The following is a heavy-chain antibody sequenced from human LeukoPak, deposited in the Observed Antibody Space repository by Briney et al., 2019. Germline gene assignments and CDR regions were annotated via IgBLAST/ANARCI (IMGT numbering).Heavy chain of an antibody. V-gene: IGHV4-39*07. CDR3: GASIAAGGPVFDY. CDR1: GGSISSSSYY. Sequence: PSETLSLTCTVSGGSISSSSYYWGWIRQPPGKGLEWIGSIYYSGSTYYNPSLKSRVTISVDTSKNQFSLKLSSVTAADTAVYYCGASIAAGGPVFDYWGQGTPVTVSS. CDR2: IYYSGST. D-gene: IGHD6-13*01. J-gene: IGHJ4*02.